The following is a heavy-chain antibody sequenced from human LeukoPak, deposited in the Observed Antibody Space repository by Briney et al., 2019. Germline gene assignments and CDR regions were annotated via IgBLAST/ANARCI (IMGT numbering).Heavy chain of an antibody. J-gene: IGHJ3*02. V-gene: IGHV4-61*01. CDR3: ARSEGDAFDI. CDR1: GGSVSSGSYY. CDR2: IYYSGST. Sequence: SETLSLTCTVSGGSVSSGSYYWSWIRQPPGKGLEWIGYIYYSGSTNYNPSLKSRVTISVDTSKNQFSLKLSSVTAADTAVYYCARSEGDAFDIWGRGTMVTVSS.